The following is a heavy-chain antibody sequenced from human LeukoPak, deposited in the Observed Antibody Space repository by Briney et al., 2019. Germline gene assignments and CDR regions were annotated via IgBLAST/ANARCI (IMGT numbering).Heavy chain of an antibody. Sequence: SETLSLTCAVYGGSFSGYYWSWIRQPPGKGLEWIGEINHSGSNNYNPSLKSRVTISVDTSKNQFSLKLSSVTAADTAVYYCAREIMVRGVIYARPHNWFDPWGQGTLVTVSS. V-gene: IGHV4-34*01. CDR2: INHSGSN. CDR3: AREIMVRGVIYARPHNWFDP. D-gene: IGHD3-10*01. CDR1: GGSFSGYY. J-gene: IGHJ5*02.